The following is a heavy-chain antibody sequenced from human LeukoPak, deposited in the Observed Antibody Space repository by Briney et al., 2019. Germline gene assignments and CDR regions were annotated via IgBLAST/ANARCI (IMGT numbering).Heavy chain of an antibody. D-gene: IGHD3-10*01. CDR2: IDPSDSYT. J-gene: IGHJ4*02. CDR3: ARSVSYGSGSYSLY. Sequence: GESLKISCKASGYSLGSYWISWVRQMPGKGLEYMGRIDPSDSYTNFSPSFQGHVTISADKSISTAYLQWSSLKASDTAMYYRARSVSYGSGSYSLYWGQGTLVTVSS. CDR1: GYSLGSYW. V-gene: IGHV5-10-1*01.